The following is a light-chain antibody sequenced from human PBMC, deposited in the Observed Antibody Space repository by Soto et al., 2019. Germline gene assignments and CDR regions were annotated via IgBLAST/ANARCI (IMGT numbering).Light chain of an antibody. CDR3: QQFYRYPPLT. V-gene: IGKV1-13*02. CDR2: DAS. Sequence: AVQLTQSPSSLSASVGDRLTITCRASQGISSSLAWYQQKPGKAPKLLIYDASTLESGVPSRFSGSGSATDFTLTISVLQPEYFATYYCQQFYRYPPLTFGGGTEVEIK. CDR1: QGISSS. J-gene: IGKJ4*01.